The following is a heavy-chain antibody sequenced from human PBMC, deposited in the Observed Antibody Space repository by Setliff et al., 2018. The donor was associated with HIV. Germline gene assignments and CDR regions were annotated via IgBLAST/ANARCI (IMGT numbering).Heavy chain of an antibody. Sequence: GESLKISCKGSGYTFSSYWIGWVRQMPGKGLEWMGIIYPGDSDTRYSPSFQGRVTISADKSISTAYLQWCSLEASDTAMYFCASSSGYAATWFDPWGQGTLVTVSS. D-gene: IGHD5-12*01. CDR1: GYTFSSYW. CDR3: ASSSGYAATWFDP. CDR2: IYPGDSDT. V-gene: IGHV5-51*01. J-gene: IGHJ5*02.